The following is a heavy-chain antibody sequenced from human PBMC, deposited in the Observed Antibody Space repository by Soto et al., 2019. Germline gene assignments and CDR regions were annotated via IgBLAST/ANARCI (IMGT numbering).Heavy chain of an antibody. D-gene: IGHD5-12*01. CDR3: ATHKWPAPFDY. CDR2: VHYSGAT. CDR1: GDSISTYY. V-gene: IGHV4-59*08. J-gene: IGHJ4*02. Sequence: SVTLSLTCTVAGDSISTYYWSWIRQPPGKGLEWIGYVHYSGATDYNPSLKSRVTISVDTSKNQFSLKLSSVTAADTAFYYCATHKWPAPFDYWGQGTLVTVSS.